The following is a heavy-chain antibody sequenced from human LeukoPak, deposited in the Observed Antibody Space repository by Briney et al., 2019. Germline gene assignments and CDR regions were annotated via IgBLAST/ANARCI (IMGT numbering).Heavy chain of an antibody. D-gene: IGHD2-15*01. V-gene: IGHV4-59*08. J-gene: IGHJ5*02. CDR3: ARIVVVVAATWYNWFDP. CDR1: GGSISSYY. Sequence: PSETLSLTCTVSGGSISSYYWSWIRQPPGKGLEWIGYIYYSGGTNYNPSLKSRVTISVDTSKNQFSLKLSSVTAADTAVYYCARIVVVVAATWYNWFDPWGQGTLVTVSS. CDR2: IYYSGGT.